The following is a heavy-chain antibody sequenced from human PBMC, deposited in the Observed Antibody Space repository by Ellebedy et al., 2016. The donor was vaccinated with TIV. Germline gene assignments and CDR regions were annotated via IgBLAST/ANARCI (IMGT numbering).Heavy chain of an antibody. Sequence: AASVKVSCKASGGTFSSYAISWVRQAPGQGLEWMGGIIPIFGTANYAQKFQGRVTITADESTSTAYMELSSLRSEDTAVYYCARGHPDPRGGYSSSWYSGGSGWYTYYFDYWGQGTLVTVSS. D-gene: IGHD6-13*01. V-gene: IGHV1-69*13. CDR3: ARGHPDPRGGYSSSWYSGGSGWYTYYFDY. J-gene: IGHJ4*02. CDR1: GGTFSSYA. CDR2: IIPIFGTA.